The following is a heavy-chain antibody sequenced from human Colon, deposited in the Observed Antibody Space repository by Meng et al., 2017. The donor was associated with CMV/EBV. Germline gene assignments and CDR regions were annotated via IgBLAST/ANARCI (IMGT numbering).Heavy chain of an antibody. CDR2: INPKDGST. CDR1: GYTSRNYY. J-gene: IGHJ4*02. Sequence: ASVKVSCKPSGYTSRNYYVHWVRQDPGHGLEWMGVINPKDGSTYYAENLRGRVTMTRDTSTTTVYMEMSSLTSEDTAVYFCARGEEITVVTVYSFDYWGQGTRVTVSS. CDR3: ARGEEITVVTVYSFDY. V-gene: IGHV1-46*01. D-gene: IGHD4-23*01.